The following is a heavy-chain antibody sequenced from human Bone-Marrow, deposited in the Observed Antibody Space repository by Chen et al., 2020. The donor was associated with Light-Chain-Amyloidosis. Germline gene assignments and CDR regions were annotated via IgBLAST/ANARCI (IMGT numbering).Heavy chain of an antibody. CDR3: SIRIAVPGANEET. Sequence: QLQLQESGPGLVKPSETLSLTCTVSDGSINSGDYYWGWLRQSPGKGLEWIGSIYYSGAAFYNPSLRSGVTISLDTSKNLLSLRLTSVTAADTAVYYCSIRIAVPGANEETWGQGTLVTVSS. J-gene: IGHJ5*02. CDR2: IYYSGAA. CDR1: DGSINSGDYY. D-gene: IGHD6-19*01. V-gene: IGHV4-39*02.